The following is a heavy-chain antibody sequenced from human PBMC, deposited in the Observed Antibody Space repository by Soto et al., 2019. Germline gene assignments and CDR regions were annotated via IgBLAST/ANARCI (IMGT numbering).Heavy chain of an antibody. V-gene: IGHV1-69*06. Sequence: QVQLVQSGAEVKKPGSSVKVSCKASGGTFSSYAISWVRQAPGQGLEWMGGIIPIFGTANYAQKFQGRVTITADKSTSTAYMELRSLRSEDTAVYYCATAHYYYDSSGYSYFDYWGQGTLVTVSS. CDR3: ATAHYYYDSSGYSYFDY. D-gene: IGHD3-22*01. CDR1: GGTFSSYA. CDR2: IIPIFGTA. J-gene: IGHJ4*02.